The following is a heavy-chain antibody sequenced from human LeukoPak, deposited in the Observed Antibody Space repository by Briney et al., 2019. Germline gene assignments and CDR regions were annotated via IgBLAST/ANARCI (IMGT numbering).Heavy chain of an antibody. CDR3: ASRAVAGTFDY. CDR1: GGSFSGYY. J-gene: IGHJ4*02. CDR2: INHSGST. Sequence: SETLSFTCAVYGGSFSGYYWSWIRQPPGKGLEWIGEINHSGSTNYNPSLKSRVTISVDTSKNQFSLKLSSVTAADTAVYYCASRAVAGTFDYWGQGTLVTVSS. V-gene: IGHV4-34*01. D-gene: IGHD6-19*01.